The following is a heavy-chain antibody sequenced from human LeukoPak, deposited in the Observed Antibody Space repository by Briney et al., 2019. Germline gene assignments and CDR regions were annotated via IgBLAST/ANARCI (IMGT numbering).Heavy chain of an antibody. V-gene: IGHV1-2*02. Sequence: ASVKVSCKASGYTFTDYYIHWMRQAPGQGLEWMGWINSNSGGTNYAQNFQGRVTMTRGTSINTVYMELSRLRSDDTAVYYCARDADILTGLDYWGQGTLVTVSS. CDR1: GYTFTDYY. CDR3: ARDADILTGLDY. CDR2: INSNSGGT. J-gene: IGHJ4*02. D-gene: IGHD3-9*01.